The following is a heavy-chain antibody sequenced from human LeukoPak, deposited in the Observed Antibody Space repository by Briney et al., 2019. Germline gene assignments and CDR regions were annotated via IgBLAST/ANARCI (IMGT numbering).Heavy chain of an antibody. J-gene: IGHJ4*02. Sequence: PGRSLRLSCAASGFTFSSYGMHWVRQAPGKGLEWVAVIWYDGSNKHYADSVKGRFTISRDNSKNTLYLQMNSLRAEDTAVYYCAGGGTSLHYWGQGTLVTVSS. CDR2: IWYDGSNK. CDR3: AGGGTSLHY. D-gene: IGHD3-16*01. CDR1: GFTFSSYG. V-gene: IGHV3-33*01.